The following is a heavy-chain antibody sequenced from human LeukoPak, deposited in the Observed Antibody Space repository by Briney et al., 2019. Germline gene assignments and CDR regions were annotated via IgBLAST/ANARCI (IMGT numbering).Heavy chain of an antibody. V-gene: IGHV3-7*03. Sequence: GGSLILSCADSGLTFIDYWMSWVRQAPGKGLEWVASINQDGGERQYVDSVKGRFTISRDNAENSLYLQMNSLRVEDSAVYYCARDQGSGYDSWGQGTLVTVSS. CDR1: GLTFIDYW. CDR2: INQDGGER. CDR3: ARDQGSGYDS. D-gene: IGHD5-12*01. J-gene: IGHJ4*02.